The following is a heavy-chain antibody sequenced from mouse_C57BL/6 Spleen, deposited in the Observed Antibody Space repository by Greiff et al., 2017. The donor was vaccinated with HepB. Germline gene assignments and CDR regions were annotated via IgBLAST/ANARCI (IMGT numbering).Heavy chain of an antibody. CDR1: GFTFSDYG. CDR2: ISSGSSTI. CDR3: VRSYYDYHFAY. V-gene: IGHV5-17*01. D-gene: IGHD2-4*01. Sequence: EVQGVESGGGLVKPGGSLKLSCAASGFTFSDYGMHGVRQAPEKGLEWVAYISSGSSTIYYADTVKGRFTISRDNAKNTLFLQMTSLRSEDTAMYYCVRSYYDYHFAYWGQGTLVTVSS. J-gene: IGHJ3*01.